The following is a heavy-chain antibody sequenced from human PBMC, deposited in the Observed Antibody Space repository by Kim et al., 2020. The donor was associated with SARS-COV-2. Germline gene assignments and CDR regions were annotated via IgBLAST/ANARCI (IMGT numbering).Heavy chain of an antibody. V-gene: IGHV3-23*03. CDR2: IYSGGSST. CDR1: GFTFGSYA. D-gene: IGHD3-10*01. J-gene: IGHJ3*02. Sequence: GGSLRLSCAASGFTFGSYAMSWVRQAPGKGLEWVSVIYSGGSSTYYADSVKGRFTISRDNSKNTLYLQMNSLRAEDTAVYYCAKDDSTMVRGVIITGAFDIWGQGTMVTVSS. CDR3: AKDDSTMVRGVIITGAFDI.